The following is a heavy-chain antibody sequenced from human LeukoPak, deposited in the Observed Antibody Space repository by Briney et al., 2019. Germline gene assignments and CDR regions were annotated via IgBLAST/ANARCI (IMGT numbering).Heavy chain of an antibody. J-gene: IGHJ6*02. Sequence: SGGSLRLSCAASGFTVSSNYMSWVRQAPGKGLEWVSVIYSGSSTYYADSVKGRFTISRDNSKNTLYLQMNSLRAEDTAVYYCARDRRDYDNGMDVWGQGTTVTVSS. CDR3: ARDRRDYDNGMDV. D-gene: IGHD3-9*01. CDR2: IYSGSST. CDR1: GFTVSSNY. V-gene: IGHV3-66*01.